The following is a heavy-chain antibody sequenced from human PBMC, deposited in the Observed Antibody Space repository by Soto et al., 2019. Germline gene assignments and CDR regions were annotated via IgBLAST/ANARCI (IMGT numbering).Heavy chain of an antibody. Sequence: QVQLVQSGAEVKKPGSSVKVSCKASGGTFSSYAISWVRQAPGQGLEWMGWISADNDNTNYAQKVQGRVTMTTDTPTSTAYMELRSLRSDDTAVYYCARDTDGSGRNNWFDPWGQGTLVTVSS. CDR3: ARDTDGSGRNNWFDP. J-gene: IGHJ5*02. CDR1: GGTFSSYA. D-gene: IGHD3-10*01. V-gene: IGHV1-18*01. CDR2: ISADNDNT.